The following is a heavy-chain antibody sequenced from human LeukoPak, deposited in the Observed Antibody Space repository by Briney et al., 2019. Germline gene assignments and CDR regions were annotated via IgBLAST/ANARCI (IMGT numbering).Heavy chain of an antibody. J-gene: IGHJ4*02. CDR1: GFNFNYYA. CDR2: IGDSGSGG. Sequence: GGSLRLSCSASGFNFNYYAMSWVRQAPGKRLEWVSTIGDSGSGGSYADSVRGRFTISRDNSKNMVYLQMHSLRVDDSAVYYCSRIKYGGNSGYHFDYWGQGTLVTVSS. D-gene: IGHD4-23*01. V-gene: IGHV3-23*01. CDR3: SRIKYGGNSGYHFDY.